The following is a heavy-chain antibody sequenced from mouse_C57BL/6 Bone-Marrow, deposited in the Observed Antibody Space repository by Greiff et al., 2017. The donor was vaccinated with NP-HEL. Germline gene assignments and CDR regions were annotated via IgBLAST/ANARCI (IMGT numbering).Heavy chain of an antibody. CDR2: SRNKANDYTT. V-gene: IGHV7-1*01. Sequence: EVQGVESGGGLVQSGRSLRLSCATSGFTFSDFYMEWVRQAPGKGLEWIAASRNKANDYTTEYSASVKGRFTVSRATSQSILYLQMNALRAEDTAIYYCARADYYGSEGYAMDDWGQGTSVTVSS. CDR1: GFTFSDFY. J-gene: IGHJ4*01. D-gene: IGHD1-1*01. CDR3: ARADYYGSEGYAMDD.